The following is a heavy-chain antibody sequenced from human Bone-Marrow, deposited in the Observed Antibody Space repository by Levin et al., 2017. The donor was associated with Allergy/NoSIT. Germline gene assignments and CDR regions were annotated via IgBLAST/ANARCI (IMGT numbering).Heavy chain of an antibody. Sequence: GGSLRLSCAASGFTFSNAWMNWVRQAPGKGLEWVGRIKSKTDGGTTDYAAPVKGRFTISRDDSKNTLYLQMNSLKTEDTAVYYCTTVPGVHSGPTPCYYGMDVWGQGTTVTVSS. J-gene: IGHJ6*02. V-gene: IGHV3-15*07. D-gene: IGHD3-10*01. CDR3: TTVPGVHSGPTPCYYGMDV. CDR1: GFTFSNAW. CDR2: IKSKTDGGTT.